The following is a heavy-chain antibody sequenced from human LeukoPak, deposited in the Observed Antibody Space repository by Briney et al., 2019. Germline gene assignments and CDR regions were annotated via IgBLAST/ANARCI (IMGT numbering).Heavy chain of an antibody. V-gene: IGHV4-59*01. D-gene: IGHD3-16*01. CDR1: GGSISSYY. J-gene: IGHJ4*02. CDR2: IYYSGST. CDR3: ARGGVMITLPFDY. Sequence: SETLSLICTVSGGSISSYYWSWIRQPPGKGLEWIGYIYYSGSTNYNPPLKSRVTISVDTSKNQFSLKLSSVTAADTAVYYCARGGVMITLPFDYWGQGTLVTVSS.